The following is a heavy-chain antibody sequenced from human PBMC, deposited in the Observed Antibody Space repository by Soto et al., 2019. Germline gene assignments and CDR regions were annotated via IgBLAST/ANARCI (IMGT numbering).Heavy chain of an antibody. CDR3: ARELLPYSRSSCPDY. V-gene: IGHV3-11*01. J-gene: IGHJ4*02. D-gene: IGHD6-13*01. Sequence: QVQLVESGGGLVKPGGSLRLSCAASGFTFSDYYMSWIRQAPGKVLEWVSYISSSGSTIYYAASVKGRFTISRDNAKHSLYLQMNSMRAEDTAVYYCARELLPYSRSSCPDYWGQGTLVTVSS. CDR1: GFTFSDYY. CDR2: ISSSGSTI.